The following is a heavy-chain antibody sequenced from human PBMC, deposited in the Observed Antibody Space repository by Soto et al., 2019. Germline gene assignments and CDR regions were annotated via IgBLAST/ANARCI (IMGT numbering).Heavy chain of an antibody. CDR3: AGLGGTYYGTSDAGGYFDF. V-gene: IGHV4-39*01. D-gene: IGHD3-22*01. CDR1: GDSIYSSTYY. J-gene: IGHJ4*02. Sequence: SETLSLTCTVAGDSIYSSTYYWGWIRQPPGKGLEWVGNVFESGSTYYNPSLQSRVTVSMDTSKNQFALKLSSVTAADTAVYYCAGLGGTYYGTSDAGGYFDFWGQGTLVTVSS. CDR2: VFESGST.